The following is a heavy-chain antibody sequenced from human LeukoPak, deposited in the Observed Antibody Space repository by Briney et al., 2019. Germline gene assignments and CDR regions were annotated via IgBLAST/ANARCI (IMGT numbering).Heavy chain of an antibody. Sequence: GGSLRLSCAASGFTVSSNYMSWVRQAPGKGLEWVANIKQDGSEKYYVDSVKGRFTISRDNAKNSLYLQMNSLRAEDTAVYYCARVYDSSGYYFPFFDYWGQGTLVTVSS. J-gene: IGHJ4*02. V-gene: IGHV3-7*01. CDR1: GFTVSSNY. CDR3: ARVYDSSGYYFPFFDY. CDR2: IKQDGSEK. D-gene: IGHD3-22*01.